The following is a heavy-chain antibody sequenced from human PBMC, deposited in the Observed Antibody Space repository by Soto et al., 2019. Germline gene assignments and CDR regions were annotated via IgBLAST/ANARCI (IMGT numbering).Heavy chain of an antibody. D-gene: IGHD6-19*01. CDR1: GFTFSSYA. V-gene: IGHV3-23*01. Sequence: GGSLRLSCAASGFTFSSYAMSWVRQAPGKGLEWVSAISGSGGSTYYADSVKGRFTISRDNSKNTLYLQMNSLRAEDTAVYYCAKGYAELAWQWLGTFDYWGQGTLVTVSS. CDR3: AKGYAELAWQWLGTFDY. CDR2: ISGSGGST. J-gene: IGHJ4*02.